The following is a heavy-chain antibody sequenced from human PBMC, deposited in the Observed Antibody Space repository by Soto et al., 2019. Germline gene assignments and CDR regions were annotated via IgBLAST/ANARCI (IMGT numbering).Heavy chain of an antibody. Sequence: GGSLRLSCVGSGFTFSTYSINWVRQAPGKGLEWVSSISSRSYIYYPDSLKGRFTISRDNAKNSVSLQMNSLRAEDTAVYYCAREYTAWPLAYGLDVWGQGTTVTVSS. CDR2: ISSRSYI. D-gene: IGHD2-2*02. CDR3: AREYTAWPLAYGLDV. V-gene: IGHV3-21*01. J-gene: IGHJ6*02. CDR1: GFTFSTYS.